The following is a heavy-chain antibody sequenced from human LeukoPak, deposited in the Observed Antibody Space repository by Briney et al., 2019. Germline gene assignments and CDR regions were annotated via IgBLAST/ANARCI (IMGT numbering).Heavy chain of an antibody. V-gene: IGHV3-23*01. CDR3: AQQLGYCSDGTCYFTY. CDR2: INGGGGST. J-gene: IGHJ4*02. CDR1: GFTFRNYA. D-gene: IGHD2-15*01. Sequence: GGSLRLSRAASGFTFRNYAMTWVRQAPGKGLEWVSAINGGGGSTYYAGSGKGRFTISRDNSKNTLYLQMNSLSAEDTAVYYCAQQLGYCSDGTCYFTYWGQGTLVTVSS.